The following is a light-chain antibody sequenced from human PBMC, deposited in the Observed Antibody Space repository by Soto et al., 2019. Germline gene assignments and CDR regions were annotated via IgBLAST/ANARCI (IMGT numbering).Light chain of an antibody. V-gene: IGLV1-40*01. Sequence: QAVVTQPPSVSGAPGQRGTISCTGNSSNIGAGYTVHWYQQLPGTAPKLLIYDNSNQPSGVPDRFSGSQSGTSASLAITGLQAEDEADYYCQTYDSSLSAWVFGGGTKLTVL. CDR1: SSNIGAGYT. J-gene: IGLJ3*02. CDR3: QTYDSSLSAWV. CDR2: DNS.